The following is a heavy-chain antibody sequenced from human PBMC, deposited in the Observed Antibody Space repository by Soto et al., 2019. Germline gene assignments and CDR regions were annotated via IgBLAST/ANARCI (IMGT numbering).Heavy chain of an antibody. J-gene: IGHJ5*02. CDR1: GYTFTIYA. CDR3: ARDSSGVESLDP. CDR2: INAGNGNT. V-gene: IGHV1-3*01. Sequence: ASVKRSCTASGYTFTIYAMHWVRQAPGQRLEWMGWINAGNGNTKYSQKFQGRVTITRDTSASTAYMELSSLRSEDTAVYDGARDSSGVESLDPWGQGTLLTVFS. D-gene: IGHD3-3*01.